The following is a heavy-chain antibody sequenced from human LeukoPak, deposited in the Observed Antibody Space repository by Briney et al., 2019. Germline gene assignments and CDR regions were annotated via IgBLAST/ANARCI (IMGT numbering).Heavy chain of an antibody. CDR2: INHSGST. CDR1: GGSFSGYY. J-gene: IGHJ6*03. D-gene: IGHD3-16*01. CDR3: AREKIGTGTVLGKDYYYMDV. Sequence: SETLSLTCAVYGGSFSGYYWSWIRQPPGKGLEWIGEINHSGSTNYNPSLKSRVTISVDTSKNQFSLKLSSVTAADTAVYYCAREKIGTGTVLGKDYYYMDVWGKGTTVTVSS. V-gene: IGHV4-34*01.